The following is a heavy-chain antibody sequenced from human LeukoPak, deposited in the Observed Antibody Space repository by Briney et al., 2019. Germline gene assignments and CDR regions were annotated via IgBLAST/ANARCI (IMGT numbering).Heavy chain of an antibody. D-gene: IGHD3-10*01. CDR1: GYTFTSYY. CDR2: INPSGGST. CDR3: ARDEIYYGSGSFPYFDY. V-gene: IGHV1-46*03. J-gene: IGHJ4*02. Sequence: ASVKVSCKASGYTFTSYYMHWVRQAPGQGLEWMGIINPSGGSTSYAQKFQGRVTMTRDTSTRTVYMELSSLRSEDTAVYYCARDEIYYGSGSFPYFDYWGQGTLVTVSS.